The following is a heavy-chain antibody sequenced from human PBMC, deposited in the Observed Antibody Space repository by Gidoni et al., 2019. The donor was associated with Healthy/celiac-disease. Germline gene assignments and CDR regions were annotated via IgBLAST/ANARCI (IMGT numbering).Heavy chain of an antibody. CDR2: ISAYNGNT. Sequence: QAQLAQSGAEVKKPGASVKVSCKDSGYTFTSYGISWVRQAPGQGLWWMGWISAYNGNTNYAQKLQGRVTMTTDTSTSTAYMELRSLRSDDTAVYYCARAPIDGYNYYFDYWGQGTLVTVSS. J-gene: IGHJ4*02. CDR3: ARAPIDGYNYYFDY. V-gene: IGHV1-18*01. CDR1: GYTFTSYG. D-gene: IGHD5-12*01.